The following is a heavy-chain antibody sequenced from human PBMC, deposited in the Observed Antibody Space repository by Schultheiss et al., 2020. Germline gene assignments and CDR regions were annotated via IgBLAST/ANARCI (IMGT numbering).Heavy chain of an antibody. D-gene: IGHD2-15*01. CDR3: ARYCSGGSCYKGFDY. CDR1: GYTFTTYA. CDR2: INAGNGNT. V-gene: IGHV1-3*01. Sequence: ASVKVSCKASGYTFTTYAMHWVRQAPGQRLEWMGWINAGNGNTKYSQKFQGRVTMTRDTSISTAYMELSRLRSDDTAVYYCARYCSGGSCYKGFDYWGQGTLVTVSS. J-gene: IGHJ4*02.